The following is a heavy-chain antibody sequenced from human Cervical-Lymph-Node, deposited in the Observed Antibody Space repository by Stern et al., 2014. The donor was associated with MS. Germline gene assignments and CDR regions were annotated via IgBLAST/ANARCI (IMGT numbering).Heavy chain of an antibody. Sequence: EVQLVESGAEVKKPGESLKISCKASGYNFNKYWIAWVRQMPGKGLEWMGSIYPDDSDTKYNPSFPGQGTFSADNSITTASLQWSSLQASDIAMYYCARLVVPGAMFPSRYNGYPHAFDLWGQGTVVTVSS. D-gene: IGHD2-2*01. CDR3: ARLVVPGAMFPSRYNGYPHAFDL. CDR1: GYNFNKYW. CDR2: IYPDDSDT. J-gene: IGHJ3*01. V-gene: IGHV5-51*01.